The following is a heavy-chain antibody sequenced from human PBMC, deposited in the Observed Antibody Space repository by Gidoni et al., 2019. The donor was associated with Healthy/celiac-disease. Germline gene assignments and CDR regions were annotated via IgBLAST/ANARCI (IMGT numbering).Heavy chain of an antibody. CDR3: AKVAYGDGDYFDY. D-gene: IGHD4-17*01. V-gene: IGHV3-9*01. J-gene: IGHJ4*02. CDR2: ISWNSGSI. CDR1: GFPFDDYA. Sequence: EVQLVESGGGLVQPGRSLRLSCAASGFPFDDYAMHWVRQAPGKGLEWFSGISWNSGSIGYADSVKGRFTISRDNAKNSLYLQMNSLRAEDTALYYCAKVAYGDGDYFDYWGQGTLVTVSS.